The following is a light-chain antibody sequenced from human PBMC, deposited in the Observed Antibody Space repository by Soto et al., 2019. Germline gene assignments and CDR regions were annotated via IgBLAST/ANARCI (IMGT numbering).Light chain of an antibody. J-gene: IGLJ1*01. Sequence: QSALTQPASVSGSPGQSITISCTGTSSDVGGYNHVSWYQQHPGKAPKVMIYEVSNRPSGVSNRFSGSKSGNTASLTISGLQAEDAADYYCSSYTSSSTQYVFGTGTKLTVL. CDR1: SSDVGGYNH. V-gene: IGLV2-14*01. CDR2: EVS. CDR3: SSYTSSSTQYV.